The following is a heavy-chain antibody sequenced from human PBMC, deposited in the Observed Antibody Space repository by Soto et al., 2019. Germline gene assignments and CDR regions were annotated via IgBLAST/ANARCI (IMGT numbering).Heavy chain of an antibody. Sequence: GSLRLSCAASGFTFSSYTMHWVRQAPGKGLEWISYISSSSRTIYYADSVKGRFTISRDNAQSSLYLQMTSLRDEDTAVYYCARAPNRALDYWGQGTLVTVSS. CDR1: GFTFSSYT. CDR3: ARAPNRALDY. CDR2: ISSSSRTI. J-gene: IGHJ4*02. D-gene: IGHD2-8*01. V-gene: IGHV3-48*02.